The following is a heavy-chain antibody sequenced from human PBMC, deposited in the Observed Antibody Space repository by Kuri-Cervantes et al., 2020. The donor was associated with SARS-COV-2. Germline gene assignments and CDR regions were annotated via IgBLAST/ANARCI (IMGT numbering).Heavy chain of an antibody. J-gene: IGHJ4*02. D-gene: IGHD1-1*01. CDR1: GFTFSSYE. CDR3: VRDGDHWNFDY. CDR2: ISGSGSTI. V-gene: IGHV3-48*03. Sequence: GGSLRLSCAASGFTFSSYEMNWVRQAPGKGLEWVSYISGSGSTIYYADSVKGRFTISRDNAKNSLFLQMNSLRAEDAAVYYCVRDGDHWNFDYWGQGTLVTVSS.